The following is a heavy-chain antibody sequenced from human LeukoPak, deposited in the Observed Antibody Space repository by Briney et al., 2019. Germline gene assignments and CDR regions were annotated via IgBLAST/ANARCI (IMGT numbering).Heavy chain of an antibody. CDR1: GGSISSYY. V-gene: IGHV4-59*08. CDR3: ARFTEALFFDY. CDR2: IYYSGST. Sequence: SETLSLTCTVSGGSISSYYWSRIRQPPGKGLEWIGYIYYSGSTNYNPSLKSRVTISVDTSKNQFSLKLSSVTAADTAVYYCARFTEALFFDYWGQGTLVTVSS. J-gene: IGHJ4*02.